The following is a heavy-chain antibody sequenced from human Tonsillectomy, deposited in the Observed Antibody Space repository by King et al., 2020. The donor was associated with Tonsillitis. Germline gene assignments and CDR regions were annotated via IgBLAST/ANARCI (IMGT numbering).Heavy chain of an antibody. CDR2: ISYDGSYK. CDR3: AKSTYSSGLGPFDI. CDR1: AFTFSSSG. J-gene: IGHJ3*02. D-gene: IGHD1-26*01. V-gene: IGHV3-30*18. Sequence: HVQLVESGGGVVQPGRSLRLSCAASAFTFSSSGMHWVRQAPGKGLEWVALISYDGSYKYYGESVKGRFTVSRDNSKNALFLQLNSLRVEDTAVYYCAKSTYSSGLGPFDIWGQGTKVTVSS.